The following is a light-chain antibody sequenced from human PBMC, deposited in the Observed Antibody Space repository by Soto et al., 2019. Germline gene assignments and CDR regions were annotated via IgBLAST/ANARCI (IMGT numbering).Light chain of an antibody. Sequence: EVIMTQSPATLSVSPGERATLSCRASQTVSSHLAWYQHKNGQAPRLLIYHSSIRATGIPARFSGSGSGTEFILTIISRLSEDFAVYYCQQYHTWPPSTTFGQGTRLEIK. CDR1: QTVSSH. CDR2: HSS. CDR3: QQYHTWPPSTT. J-gene: IGKJ5*01. V-gene: IGKV3D-15*01.